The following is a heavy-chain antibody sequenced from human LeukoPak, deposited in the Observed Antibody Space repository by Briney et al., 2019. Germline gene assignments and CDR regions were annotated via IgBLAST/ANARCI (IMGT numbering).Heavy chain of an antibody. CDR1: GFTFSDDY. J-gene: IGHJ6*03. D-gene: IGHD4-23*01. CDR2: ISSSGSTI. V-gene: IGHV3-11*04. Sequence: GGSLRLSCAASGFTFSDDYMSWIRQAPGKGLEWVSYISSSGSTIYYADSVKGRFTISRDNAKNSLYLQMNSLRAEDTAVYYCARVDYGGNSGYYYYYYMDVWGKGTTVTVSS. CDR3: ARVDYGGNSGYYYYYYMDV.